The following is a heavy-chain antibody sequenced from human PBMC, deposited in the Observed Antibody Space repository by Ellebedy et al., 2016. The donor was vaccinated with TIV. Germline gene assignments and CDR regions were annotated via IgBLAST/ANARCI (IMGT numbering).Heavy chain of an antibody. Sequence: ASVKVSCKASGYTFTGYYMHWVRQAPGQGLEWMGWINPNSGGTNYAQKFQGRVTMTRDTSISTAYMEVTSLKSDDAAVFYCARGALQYSGYDDLDYWGQGTLVAVSS. CDR1: GYTFTGYY. V-gene: IGHV1-2*02. D-gene: IGHD5-12*01. CDR2: INPNSGGT. CDR3: ARGALQYSGYDDLDY. J-gene: IGHJ4*02.